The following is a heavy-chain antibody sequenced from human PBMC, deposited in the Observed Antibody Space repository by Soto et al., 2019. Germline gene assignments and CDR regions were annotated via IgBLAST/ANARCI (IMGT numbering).Heavy chain of an antibody. CDR2: ISWDGRST. J-gene: IGHJ4*02. V-gene: IGHV3-43*01. D-gene: IGHD4-4*01. Sequence: GGSLRLSCAASGFTFDDYSMHWVRQAPGKGLEWVSLISWDGRSTYYADSVRGRFTISRDNSRNSLYLQMNSLTTEDTAFYYCGRDGAITDYTYLDHWGQGALVTVSS. CDR1: GFTFDDYS. CDR3: GRDGAITDYTYLDH.